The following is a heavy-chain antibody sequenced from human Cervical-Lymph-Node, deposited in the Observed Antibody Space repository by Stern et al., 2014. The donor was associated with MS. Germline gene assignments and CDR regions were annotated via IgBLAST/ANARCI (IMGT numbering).Heavy chain of an antibody. CDR2: ISYDVTHK. D-gene: IGHD4-23*01. V-gene: IGHV3-30*18. CDR3: AKDLGGNAFDD. Sequence: VQLVESGGGVVQPGTSQRLSCVASGFSFSDYGIHWVRQAPGKALEWVAVISYDVTHKYYADSLKDRVTISRDNSRNTLYLQMNSLRSDDTAVYYCAKDLGGNAFDDWGRGTLVTVSS. CDR1: GFSFSDYG. J-gene: IGHJ4*02.